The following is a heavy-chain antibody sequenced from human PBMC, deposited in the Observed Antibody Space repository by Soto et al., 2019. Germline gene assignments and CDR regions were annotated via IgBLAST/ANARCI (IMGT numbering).Heavy chain of an antibody. CDR3: AILQALGNYYGSGSYSYYFDY. CDR2: ISSSGSTI. CDR1: GFTFSSYE. Sequence: LRLSCAASGFTFSSYEMNWVRQAPGKGLEWVSYISSSGSTIYYADSVKGRFTISRDNAKNSLYLQMNSLRAEDTAVYYCAILQALGNYYGSGSYSYYFDYWGQGTLVTVSS. D-gene: IGHD3-10*01. V-gene: IGHV3-48*03. J-gene: IGHJ4*02.